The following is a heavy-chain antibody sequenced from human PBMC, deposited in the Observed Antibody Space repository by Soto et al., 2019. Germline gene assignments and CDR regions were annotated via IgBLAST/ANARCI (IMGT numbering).Heavy chain of an antibody. CDR2: INPNRGGT. CDR3: ARDRRGIAAAGTYYGMDV. CDR1: GYTFTGYY. Sequence: ASVKVSCKASGYTFTGYYMHWVRQAPGQGLEWMGWINPNRGGTNYAQKFQGWVTMTRNTAISTAYMELSRLRSDDTAVYYCARDRRGIAAAGTYYGMDVWGQGTTVTVSS. J-gene: IGHJ6*02. V-gene: IGHV1-2*04. D-gene: IGHD6-13*01.